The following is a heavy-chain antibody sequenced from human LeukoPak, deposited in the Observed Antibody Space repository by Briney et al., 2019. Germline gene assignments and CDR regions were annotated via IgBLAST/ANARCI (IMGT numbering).Heavy chain of an antibody. D-gene: IGHD2-2*01. Sequence: GGSLRLSCAASGFTFSSYSMNWVRQAPGKGLEWVSYISSSGSSIYYADSVKGRFTSSRDNAKNSLYLQMNNLRAEDTAVYYCARVCSNTSCWGAFDIWGQGTMVTVSS. CDR1: GFTFSSYS. V-gene: IGHV3-48*04. J-gene: IGHJ3*02. CDR3: ARVCSNTSCWGAFDI. CDR2: ISSSGSSI.